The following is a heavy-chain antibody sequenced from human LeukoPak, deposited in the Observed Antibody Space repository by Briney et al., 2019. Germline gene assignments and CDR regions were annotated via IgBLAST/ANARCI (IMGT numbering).Heavy chain of an antibody. CDR3: VTYAY. D-gene: IGHD1-20*01. CDR2: ISPSGSTI. V-gene: IGHV3-11*04. CDR1: GFTFSDNY. Sequence: GGSLSLSCAASGFTFSDNYLSWIRQAPGKGLEWISYISPSGSTIYYADSVKGRFTISRDNAKNSLYLQMNSLRAEDTALYHCVTYAYWGQGTLVTVSS. J-gene: IGHJ4*01.